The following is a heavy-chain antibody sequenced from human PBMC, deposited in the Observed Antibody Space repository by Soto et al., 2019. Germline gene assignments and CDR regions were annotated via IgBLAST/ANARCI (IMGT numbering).Heavy chain of an antibody. CDR1: GGSISNVNYC. CDR2: IYNGGTT. Sequence: QVQLQESGPGLVKPSQTLSLTCTVSGGSISNVNYCWSWIRQSPDKGLEWIGHIYNGGTTYNNPSLTSRVSISIDAYNTKYRLKLNSYSAADPAVYNCARGRSEDKVDSWGQGTLVTVSS. J-gene: IGHJ4*02. CDR3: ARGRSEDKVDS. V-gene: IGHV4-30-4*01.